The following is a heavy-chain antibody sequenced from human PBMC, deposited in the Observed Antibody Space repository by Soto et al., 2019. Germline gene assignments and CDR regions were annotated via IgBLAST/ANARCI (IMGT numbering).Heavy chain of an antibody. J-gene: IGHJ4*02. CDR3: AGGWFFFDY. V-gene: IGHV3-30*03. CDR2: ISADGNNK. CDR1: GFTFNAYG. D-gene: IGHD6-19*01. Sequence: QVQLVESGGGVVQPGRSLRLSCAASGFTFNAYGMHWARQAPGKGLEWVAGISADGNNKYYADSVKGRFTISRDNSKNTLYLQRNSLRTEDTAVYYCAGGWFFFDYCGQGTLVTVSS.